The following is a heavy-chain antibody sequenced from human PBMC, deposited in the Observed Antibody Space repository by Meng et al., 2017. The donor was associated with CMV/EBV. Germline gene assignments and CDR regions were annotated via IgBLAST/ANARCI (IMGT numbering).Heavy chain of an antibody. J-gene: IGHJ4*02. CDR3: AKDIVRGDYYDWWAEFDY. Sequence: GESLKISCAASGFTFSSYEMNWVRQAPGKGLEWISYISIGGTTRYYADSVMGRFTISRDNAKNSLYLQMNSLRAEDTALYYCAKDIVRGDYYDWWAEFDYWGQGTLVTVSS. CDR2: ISIGGTTR. D-gene: IGHD3-22*01. CDR1: GFTFSSYE. V-gene: IGHV3-48*03.